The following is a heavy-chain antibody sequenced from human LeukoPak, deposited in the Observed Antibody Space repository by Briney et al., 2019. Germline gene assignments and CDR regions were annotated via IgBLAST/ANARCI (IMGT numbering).Heavy chain of an antibody. D-gene: IGHD2-15*01. CDR2: IIPIFGTA. CDR1: GGTFSSYA. Sequence: SVKVSCKASGGTFSSYAISWVRQAPGQGLEWMGGIIPIFGTANYAQKFQGRVTITADESTSTAYMEPSSLRSEDTAVSYCARGYCSGGSCYTIDYWGQGTLVTVSS. J-gene: IGHJ4*02. CDR3: ARGYCSGGSCYTIDY. V-gene: IGHV1-69*13.